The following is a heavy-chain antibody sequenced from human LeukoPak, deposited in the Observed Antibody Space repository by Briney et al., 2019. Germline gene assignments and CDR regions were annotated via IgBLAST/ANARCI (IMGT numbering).Heavy chain of an antibody. V-gene: IGHV3-23*01. Sequence: GGSLRLSCVASGFTFSNYAMTWVRQAPGKGLEWVSGISGSGGSTSYADSVKGRFTISRDNSKNTLYLQMNSLRAEDTAVYYCAKAGCSSTSCYGPNDYWGQGTLVTVSS. CDR3: AKAGCSSTSCYGPNDY. J-gene: IGHJ4*02. D-gene: IGHD2-2*01. CDR1: GFTFSNYA. CDR2: ISGSGGST.